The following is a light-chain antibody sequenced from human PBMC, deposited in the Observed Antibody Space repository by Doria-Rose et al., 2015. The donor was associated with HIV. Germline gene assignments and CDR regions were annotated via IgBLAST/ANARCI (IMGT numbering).Light chain of an antibody. V-gene: IGKV1-5*03. CDR3: QQRWT. Sequence: TQSPSTLSASVGDRVNITCRASQTISSWLAWYQQKPGKAPKLLIYKASSLESGVPSRFSGSGSGTEFTLTISSLQPDDFATYYCQQRWTFGQGTKVEIK. CDR1: QTISSW. CDR2: KAS. J-gene: IGKJ1*01.